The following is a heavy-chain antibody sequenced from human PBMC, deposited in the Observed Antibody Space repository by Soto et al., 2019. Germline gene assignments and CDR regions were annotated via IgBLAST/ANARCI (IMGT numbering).Heavy chain of an antibody. D-gene: IGHD2-2*01. Sequence: WGSLRLSCTASGFSFSDYDMHWSRQAPGKGLEWVSTIGAARDPYYTGSVKHRFTISRENARNSMFLQMNSVTVGDTAVYYCATAYTGRLPCRADYYDALDVWGQGIMVTVSS. CDR1: GFSFSDYD. CDR2: IGAARDP. V-gene: IGHV3-13*05. J-gene: IGHJ6*02. CDR3: ATAYTGRLPCRADYYDALDV.